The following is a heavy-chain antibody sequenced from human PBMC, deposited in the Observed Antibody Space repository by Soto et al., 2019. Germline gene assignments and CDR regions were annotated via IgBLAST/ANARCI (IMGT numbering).Heavy chain of an antibody. V-gene: IGHV3-33*01. Sequence: GWSLRLSCEASGFTFSTYGMHWVRQAPGKGLEWVAIIWNDGSNEYYAGSVKGRFTISRDNSKNTLYLQLRNLRAEDSAVYFCARDQTDSGGYSDSWGQGTLVTVSS. D-gene: IGHD3-22*01. CDR1: GFTFSTYG. CDR3: ARDQTDSGGYSDS. J-gene: IGHJ4*02. CDR2: IWNDGSNE.